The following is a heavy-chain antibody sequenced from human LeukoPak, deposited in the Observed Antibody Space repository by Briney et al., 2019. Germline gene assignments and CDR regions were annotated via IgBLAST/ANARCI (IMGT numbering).Heavy chain of an antibody. V-gene: IGHV4-4*07. D-gene: IGHD2-15*01. Sequence: PSETLSRTCTVSGDSISGYFWSWIRQPAGKGLEWIGRMHADGDSNYNPSLKSRITLSFDTPENQFPLALASVTAADTAVYFFARAPSGCGGTCACDSWGQGTLVTVSS. CDR1: GDSISGYF. CDR3: ARAPSGCGGTCACDS. J-gene: IGHJ5*01. CDR2: MHADGDS.